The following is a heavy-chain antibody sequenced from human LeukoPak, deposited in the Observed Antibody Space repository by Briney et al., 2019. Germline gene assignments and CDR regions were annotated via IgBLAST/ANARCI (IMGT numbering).Heavy chain of an antibody. V-gene: IGHV1-8*01. CDR2: MNPNSGNT. CDR3: ARGFKMVRGVITSNWFDP. D-gene: IGHD3-10*01. CDR1: GYTFTSYD. Sequence: ASVKVSCKASGYTFTSYDINWVRQATGQGLEWMGWMNPNSGNTGYAQKFQGRVTMTRNTSISTAYMELSSLRSEDTAVYYCARGFKMVRGVITSNWFDPWGQGTLVTVSS. J-gene: IGHJ5*02.